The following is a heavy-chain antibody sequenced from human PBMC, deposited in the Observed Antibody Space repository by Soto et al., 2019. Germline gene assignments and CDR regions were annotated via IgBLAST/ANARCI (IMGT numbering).Heavy chain of an antibody. V-gene: IGHV3-30-3*01. CDR1: GFAVSSYS. Sequence: GGSLRLSCAASGFAVSSYSMHWVRQAPGKGLEWVAAMSFDGNSKYFADSVKGRFKIFRDTSKNTWSLEMESLGVEDPALYHCTRGRSMIANDDFEYWGQGTQVTVSS. CDR3: TRGRSMIANDDFEY. J-gene: IGHJ4*02. CDR2: MSFDGNSK. D-gene: IGHD2-21*01.